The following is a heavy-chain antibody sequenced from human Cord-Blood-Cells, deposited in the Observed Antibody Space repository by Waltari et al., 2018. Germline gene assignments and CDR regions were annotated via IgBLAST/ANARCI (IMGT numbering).Heavy chain of an antibody. Sequence: QVQLQQCGAGLSKPSETLSLTCAVYGGSFSGYYWSWIRQPPGKGLEWIGEIIHSGSTNYNPPLESRITIAVDTSKNQFSLMLSSVSAADTAVYYWARDAAYCGGDCYPYDFDYWGQGTLVTVSS. D-gene: IGHD2-21*01. J-gene: IGHJ4*02. CDR3: ARDAAYCGGDCYPYDFDY. V-gene: IGHV4-34*12. CDR2: IIHSGST. CDR1: GGSFSGYY.